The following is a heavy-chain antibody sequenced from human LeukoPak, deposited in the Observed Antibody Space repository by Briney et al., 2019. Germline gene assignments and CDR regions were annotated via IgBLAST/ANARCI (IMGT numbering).Heavy chain of an antibody. J-gene: IGHJ4*02. CDR1: GGSFSGYY. CDR3: ATGYDSSGYYYVPFDY. D-gene: IGHD3-22*01. CDR2: IYYSGST. V-gene: IGHV4-31*11. Sequence: TLSLTCAVYGGSFSGYYWSWIRQHPGKGLEWIGYIYYSGSTYYNPSLKSRVTISVDTSKNQFSLKLSSVTAAGTAVYYCATGYDSSGYYYVPFDYWGQGTLVTVSS.